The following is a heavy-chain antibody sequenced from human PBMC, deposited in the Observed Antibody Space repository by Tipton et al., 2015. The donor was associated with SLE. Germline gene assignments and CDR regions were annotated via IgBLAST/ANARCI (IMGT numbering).Heavy chain of an antibody. CDR1: GFTFTDYY. Sequence: SLRLSCAASGFTFTDYYMNWIRQAPGKGLEWVSVSYIGGGGTGYADSVKGRFTISRDSSENTLYLQMNSLRAEDTAVYYCASLERYSGYDWHFDYWGQGTLVTVSS. V-gene: IGHV3-53*05. CDR3: ASLERYSGYDWHFDY. J-gene: IGHJ4*02. D-gene: IGHD5-12*01. CDR2: SYIGGGGT.